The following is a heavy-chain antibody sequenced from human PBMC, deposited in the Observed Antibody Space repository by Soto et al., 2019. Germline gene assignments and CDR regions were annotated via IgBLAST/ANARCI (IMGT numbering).Heavy chain of an antibody. CDR2: INPVDSDT. CDR3: ARGFVRSPSTPNFDY. J-gene: IGHJ4*02. D-gene: IGHD3-16*01. Sequence: PGESLKISCQGFGYSFTSFWIGWVRQMPGKGLEWMGIINPVDSDTRYSPSFQGQVTISVDKSITTAYLQWSSLKASDTAMYYCARGFVRSPSTPNFDYWGLGTLVTVSS. CDR1: GYSFTSFW. V-gene: IGHV5-51*01.